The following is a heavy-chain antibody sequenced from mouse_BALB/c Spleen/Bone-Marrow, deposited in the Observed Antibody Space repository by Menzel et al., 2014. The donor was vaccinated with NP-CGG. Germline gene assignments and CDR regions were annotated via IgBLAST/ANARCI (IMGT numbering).Heavy chain of an antibody. CDR2: IRNKANGYTT. D-gene: IGHD2-1*01. V-gene: IGHV7-3*02. CDR3: ARDYGNYVRFAY. Sequence: EVMLVESGGGLVQPGGSLRLSCATSGFTFTDYYMSWVRQPPGKALEWLGFIRNKANGYTTEYSASVKGRFTISRDNSQSILYLQMNTLRAEDSATYYCARDYGNYVRFAYWGQATLVTVSA. CDR1: GFTFTDYY. J-gene: IGHJ3*01.